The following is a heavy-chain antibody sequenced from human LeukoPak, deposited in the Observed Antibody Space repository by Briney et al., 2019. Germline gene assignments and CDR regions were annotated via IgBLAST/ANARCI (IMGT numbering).Heavy chain of an antibody. CDR2: IKQDGSEK. D-gene: IGHD2/OR15-2a*01. CDR1: GFTFSSYW. J-gene: IGHJ4*02. Sequence: PGGSLRLSCAASGFTFSSYWMSWVRQAPGKGLEWVANIKQDGSEKYYVDSVKGRFTISRDNAKNSLYLHMNSLRAEDTALYYCAKDESFDNSRPLFDYWGQGTLVTVSS. V-gene: IGHV3-7*03. CDR3: AKDESFDNSRPLFDY.